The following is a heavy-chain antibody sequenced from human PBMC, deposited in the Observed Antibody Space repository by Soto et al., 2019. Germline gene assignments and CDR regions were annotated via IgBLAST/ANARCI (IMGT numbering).Heavy chain of an antibody. J-gene: IGHJ4*02. CDR3: ARDRYVAVAEYYFDY. CDR2: IYYSGST. CDR1: GGSISSYY. D-gene: IGHD6-19*01. Sequence: SETLSLTCTVSGGSISSYYWSWIRQPPGKGLEWIGYIYYSGSTNYNPSLKSRVTISVDTSKNQFSLKLSSVTAADTAVYYCARDRYVAVAEYYFDYCGLGTLATVSS. V-gene: IGHV4-59*01.